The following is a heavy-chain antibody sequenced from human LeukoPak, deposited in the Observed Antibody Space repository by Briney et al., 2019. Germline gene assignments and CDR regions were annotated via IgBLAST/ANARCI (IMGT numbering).Heavy chain of an antibody. CDR3: AREPGIAAAGTFFDY. Sequence: SETLSLTCTVSGGSISSYYWSWIRQPPGKGLEWIGYIYYSGSTNYNPSLKSRVTISVDTSKNQFSLKLSSVTAADTAVYYCAREPGIAAAGTFFDYWGQGTLVTVSS. V-gene: IGHV4-59*01. CDR2: IYYSGST. J-gene: IGHJ4*02. D-gene: IGHD6-13*01. CDR1: GGSISSYY.